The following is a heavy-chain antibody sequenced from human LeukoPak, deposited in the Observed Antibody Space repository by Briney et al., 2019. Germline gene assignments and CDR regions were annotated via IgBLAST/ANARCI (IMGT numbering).Heavy chain of an antibody. CDR3: ARSVAAAFDY. CDR1: SGSISSGDYY. D-gene: IGHD6-13*01. V-gene: IGHV4-30-4*01. CDR2: IYYSGST. J-gene: IGHJ4*02. Sequence: PSQTLSLTCTVSSGSISSGDYYWSWIRQPPGKGLEWIGYIYYSGSTNYNPSLKSRVTMSVDTSKNQFSLKLSSVTAADTAVYYCARSVAAAFDYWGQGTLVTVSS.